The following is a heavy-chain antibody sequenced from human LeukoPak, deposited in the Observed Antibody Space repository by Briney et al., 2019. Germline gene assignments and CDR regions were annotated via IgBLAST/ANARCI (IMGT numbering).Heavy chain of an antibody. CDR3: ARDCTKAEFDY. CDR2: MSSGGSF. J-gene: IGHJ4*02. Sequence: PSEILSLTCIVSGVSIRSGDYYWGWIRQPPGKSLEWIGCMSSGGSFFYNPSLENRATILVDTSKNHFFLSLSSVTAADTAVYYCARDCTKAEFDYWGQGTLVTVSS. CDR1: GVSIRSGDYY. V-gene: IGHV4-39*07. D-gene: IGHD2-8*01.